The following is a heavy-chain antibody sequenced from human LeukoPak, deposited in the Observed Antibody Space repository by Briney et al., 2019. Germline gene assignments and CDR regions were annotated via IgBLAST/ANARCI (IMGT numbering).Heavy chain of an antibody. D-gene: IGHD2-21*02. J-gene: IGHJ4*02. V-gene: IGHV4-59*08. CDR1: GGSISSYY. CDR3: ARAPVVVTANDY. CDR2: IYYSGST. Sequence: KTSETLSLTCTVSGGSISSYYWSWIRQPPGKGLEWIGYIYYSGSTNYNPSLKSRVTISVDTSKNQFSLKLSSVTAADTAVYYCARAPVVVTANDYWGQGTLVTVSS.